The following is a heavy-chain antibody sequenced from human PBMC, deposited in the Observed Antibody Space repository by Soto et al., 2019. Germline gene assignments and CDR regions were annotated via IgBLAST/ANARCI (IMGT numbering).Heavy chain of an antibody. D-gene: IGHD4-17*01. CDR1: VFTFNTYS. Sequence: QVQLEESGGGVVQPGRSLRLSCEASVFTFNTYSMHWVRQPPGKGLEWLAAIWYDGTQKYYADSLKGRFVISRDNSKKTLYLEMNSLRAADTAVYYCASAGGTTVTGLWHFDSWGQGTLVTVSS. CDR2: IWYDGTQK. V-gene: IGHV3-33*01. CDR3: ASAGGTTVTGLWHFDS. J-gene: IGHJ4*02.